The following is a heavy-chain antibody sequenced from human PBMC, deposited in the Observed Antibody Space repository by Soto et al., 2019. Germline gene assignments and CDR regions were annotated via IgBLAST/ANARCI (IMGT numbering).Heavy chain of an antibody. CDR1: GGSFSGYY. D-gene: IGHD3-10*01. CDR3: ARGYYGSGSLYYYYGMDV. V-gene: IGHV4-34*01. CDR2: INHSGST. J-gene: IGHJ6*02. Sequence: PSETLSLTCAGYGGSFSGYYWSWIRQPPGKGLEWIGEINHSGSTNYNPSLKSRVTISVDTSKNQFSLKLSSVTAADTAVYYCARGYYGSGSLYYYYGMDVWGQGTTVTVSS.